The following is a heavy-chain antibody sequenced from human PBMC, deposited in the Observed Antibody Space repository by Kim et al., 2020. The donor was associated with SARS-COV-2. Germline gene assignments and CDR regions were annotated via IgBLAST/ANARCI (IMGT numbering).Heavy chain of an antibody. CDR3: ARELYGSGCFDY. J-gene: IGHJ4*02. CDR2: IYYSGRT. V-gene: IGHV4-31*03. CDR1: VGSISSGGYY. D-gene: IGHD3-10*01. Sequence: SETLSLTCTVSVGSISSGGYYWSWIRQHPGKGLEWIGYIYYSGRTYYNPSLKSRVSISVDMSKNQFSLKLSSVTAADTAVYYCARELYGSGCFDYWGQGTLVTVSS.